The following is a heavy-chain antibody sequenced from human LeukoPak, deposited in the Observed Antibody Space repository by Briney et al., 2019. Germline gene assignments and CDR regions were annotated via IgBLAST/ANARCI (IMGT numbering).Heavy chain of an antibody. V-gene: IGHV3-11*03. CDR1: GXTFXDXY. Sequence: GGSLRLSCAASGXTFXDXYXXWXXXAPGKGLEWVSYISRSSSYTNYPDSVTGRFTISRDNAKTSLYLQMNSLIAEDTAFYYCARTFDSRGQGTLVTVSS. CDR2: ISRSSSYT. J-gene: IGHJ4*02. CDR3: ARTFDS.